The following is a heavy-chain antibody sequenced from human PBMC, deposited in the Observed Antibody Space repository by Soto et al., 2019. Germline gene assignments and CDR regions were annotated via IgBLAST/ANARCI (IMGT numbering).Heavy chain of an antibody. CDR1: GDSISSGGYY. Sequence: QLQLQESGPGLVKPSETLSLSCSVSGDSISSGGYYWVWIRQPPGKGLAWIGSIYYNGTTLYNASLKSRLTISGDTSKNQFSRKLSPVTAADTAVYYCASRLGYGYAMDVWGQGTTVTVSS. CDR2: IYYNGTT. V-gene: IGHV4-39*01. CDR3: ASRLGYGYAMDV. D-gene: IGHD1-1*01. J-gene: IGHJ6*02.